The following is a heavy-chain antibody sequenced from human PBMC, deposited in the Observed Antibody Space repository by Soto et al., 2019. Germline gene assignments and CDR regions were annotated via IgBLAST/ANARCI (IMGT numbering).Heavy chain of an antibody. CDR2: INHSGST. CDR3: ARVRLYYCDSGTGWFDP. CDR1: GGSFSGYY. Sequence: QVQLQQWGAGLLKPSETLSLTCAVYGGSFSGYYWSWIRQPPGKGLEWIGEINHSGSTNYNPSLKGRVTISVDTSKNLCARKLGSVIAADTAGYYCARVRLYYCDSGTGWFDPWGQGTLVTVSS. J-gene: IGHJ5*02. V-gene: IGHV4-34*01. D-gene: IGHD3-10*01.